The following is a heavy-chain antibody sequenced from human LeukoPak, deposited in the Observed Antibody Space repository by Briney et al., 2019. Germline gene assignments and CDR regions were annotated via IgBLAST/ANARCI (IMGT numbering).Heavy chain of an antibody. Sequence: SVKVSCKASGGTFSSYAISWVRQAPGQGLEWMGGIIPIFGTANYAQKFQGRVTITTDESTSTAYMELSSLRSEDTAVYYCARGGGYDFWSGSPDNAFDIWGQGTMVTVSS. V-gene: IGHV1-69*05. CDR1: GGTFSSYA. CDR2: IIPIFGTA. CDR3: ARGGGYDFWSGSPDNAFDI. J-gene: IGHJ3*02. D-gene: IGHD3-3*01.